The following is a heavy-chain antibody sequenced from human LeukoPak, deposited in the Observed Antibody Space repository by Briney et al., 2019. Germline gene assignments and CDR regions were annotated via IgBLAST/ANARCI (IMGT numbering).Heavy chain of an antibody. CDR3: ARDVGYCSGGSCFTPWYYYYYMDV. J-gene: IGHJ6*03. CDR2: INHSGST. D-gene: IGHD2-15*01. CDR1: GGSFSGYY. V-gene: IGHV4-34*01. Sequence: SETLSLTCAVYGGSFSGYYWSWIRQPPGKGLEWIGEINHSGSTNYNSPLKSRVTISVDTSKNQFSLKLSSVTAADTAVYYCARDVGYCSGGSCFTPWYYYYYMDVWGKGTTVTISS.